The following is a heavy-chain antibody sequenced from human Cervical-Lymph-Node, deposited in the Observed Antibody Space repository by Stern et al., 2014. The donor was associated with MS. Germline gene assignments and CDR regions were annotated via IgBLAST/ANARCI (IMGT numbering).Heavy chain of an antibody. J-gene: IGHJ4*02. Sequence: VQLVESGGGVVQPGRSLRLSCAASGFTFSSYGMHWVRQAPGKGLEWVAVIWYDGSNKYYADSVKGRFTISRDNSKNTLYLQMNSLRAEDTAVYYCARDPGGTWGFDYWGQGTLVTVSS. CDR2: IWYDGSNK. CDR3: ARDPGGTWGFDY. V-gene: IGHV3-33*01. D-gene: IGHD1-1*01. CDR1: GFTFSSYG.